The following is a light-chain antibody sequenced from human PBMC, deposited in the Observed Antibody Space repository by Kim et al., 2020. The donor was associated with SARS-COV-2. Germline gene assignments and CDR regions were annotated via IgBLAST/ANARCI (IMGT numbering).Light chain of an antibody. CDR1: DLGDKY. CDR3: QTWDGITAV. J-gene: IGLJ3*02. Sequence: SVSPGQTASITCSGDDLGDKYTCWYQQKPGQSPLLVIYQDDRRPPGIPDRFSGSNSGNTATLTISGTQAMDEADYYCQTWDGITAVFGGGTQLTVL. CDR2: QDD. V-gene: IGLV3-1*01.